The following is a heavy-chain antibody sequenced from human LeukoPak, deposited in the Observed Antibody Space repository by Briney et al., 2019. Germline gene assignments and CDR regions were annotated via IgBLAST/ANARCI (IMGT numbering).Heavy chain of an antibody. Sequence: SETLSLTCTVSGGSISSSSYYWGWIRQPPGKGLEWIGSIYYSGSTYYSPSLKSRVTISVDTSKNQFSLKLSSVTAADTAVYYCARVNIVVVPAAIFNWFDPWGQGTLVTVSS. V-gene: IGHV4-39*01. CDR2: IYYSGST. CDR1: GGSISSSSYY. D-gene: IGHD2-2*01. J-gene: IGHJ5*02. CDR3: ARVNIVVVPAAIFNWFDP.